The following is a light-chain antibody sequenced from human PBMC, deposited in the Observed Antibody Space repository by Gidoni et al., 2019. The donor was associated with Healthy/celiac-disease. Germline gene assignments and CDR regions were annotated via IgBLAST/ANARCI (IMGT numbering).Light chain of an antibody. V-gene: IGKV3-11*01. CDR3: QQRSNWPPIST. CDR1: QSVSSY. J-gene: IGKJ3*01. Sequence: ALTQSPATLSLSPGERATLSCRASQSVSSYLAWYQQKPGQAPRLLIYDASNRATGIPARFSGSGSGTDFTLTISSLEPEDFAVYYCQQRSNWPPISTFGPGTKVDIK. CDR2: DAS.